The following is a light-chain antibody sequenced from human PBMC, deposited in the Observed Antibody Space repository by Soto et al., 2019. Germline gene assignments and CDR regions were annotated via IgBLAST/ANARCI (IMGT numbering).Light chain of an antibody. CDR3: HQYNSY. V-gene: IGKV1-5*01. CDR2: DAS. J-gene: IGKJ2*01. Sequence: DVHMTQSPSTLSASVGDRVTITCRASESIATWLAWYQQKPGQAPKLLIYDASRLESGVPSRFSGGGSGTEFTLTISGLQPEDFATYYCHQYNSYFGPGTKLE. CDR1: ESIATW.